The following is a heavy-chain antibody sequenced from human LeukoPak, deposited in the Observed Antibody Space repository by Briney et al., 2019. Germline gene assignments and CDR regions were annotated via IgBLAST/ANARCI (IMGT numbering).Heavy chain of an antibody. CDR1: GFTFSNYC. D-gene: IGHD1-26*01. Sequence: PGGSLRLSCAASGFTFSNYCMNWVRQASGKGLEWVGLIDRPAKSYATAYGASVGGRFTISRDDSKNTAYLQMDSLKTEDTALYYCTRDRGTYNWLDPWGQGTLVTVSS. V-gene: IGHV3-73*01. J-gene: IGHJ5*02. CDR2: IDRPAKSYAT. CDR3: TRDRGTYNWLDP.